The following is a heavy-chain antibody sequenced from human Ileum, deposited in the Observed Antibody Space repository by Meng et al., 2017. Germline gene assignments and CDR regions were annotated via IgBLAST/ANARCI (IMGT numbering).Heavy chain of an antibody. CDR3: ARKAVAVGTFDY. CDR1: GDSVSSNRAA. Sequence: QVQRQKAGPGPVNPPQTLPPPCAISGDSVSSNRAAWNWIRQSPSRGLEWLGRTYYRSKWSSDYAVSVRGRITINADTSKNQFSLQLNSVTPDDTAVYYCARKAVAVGTFDYWGQGTLVTVSS. V-gene: IGHV6-1*01. J-gene: IGHJ4*02. D-gene: IGHD6-19*01. CDR2: TYYRSKWSS.